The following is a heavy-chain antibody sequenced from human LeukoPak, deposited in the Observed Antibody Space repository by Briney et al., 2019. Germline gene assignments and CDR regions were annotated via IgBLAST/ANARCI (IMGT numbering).Heavy chain of an antibody. CDR2: IIPMFGTA. J-gene: IGHJ6*03. D-gene: IGHD1-26*01. CDR1: GGTFSSYA. Sequence: GASVKVSCKASGGTFSSYAISWVRQAPGQGLEWMGVIIPMFGTANYAQKFQGRVTITADKSTTTAYMELSSLRSDDTAVYYCARVWELQNRFKYYYMDVWGKGTTVTVSS. V-gene: IGHV1-69*06. CDR3: ARVWELQNRFKYYYMDV.